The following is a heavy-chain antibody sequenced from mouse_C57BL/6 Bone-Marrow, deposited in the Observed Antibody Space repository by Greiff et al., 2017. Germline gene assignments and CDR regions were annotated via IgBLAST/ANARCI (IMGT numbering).Heavy chain of an antibody. CDR2: INPSTGGT. Sequence: EVQLQQSGPELVKPGASVKISCKASGYSFTGYYMNWVKQSPEKSLEWIGEINPSTGGTTYNQKFKAKATLTVDKSSSTAYMQLKSLTSEDSAVYYGARTGTGPWFAYWGQGTLVTVSA. CDR3: ARTGTGPWFAY. D-gene: IGHD4-1*01. J-gene: IGHJ3*01. CDR1: GYSFTGYY. V-gene: IGHV1-42*01.